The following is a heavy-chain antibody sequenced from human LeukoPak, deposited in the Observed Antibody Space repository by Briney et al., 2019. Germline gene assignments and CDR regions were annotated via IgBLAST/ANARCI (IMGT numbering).Heavy chain of an antibody. Sequence: RGESLKISCKGSGYSFTSYWIGWVRQMPGKGLEWMGIIYPGDSDTRYSPSFQGQVTISADKSISTAYLQWSSLKASDTAMYYCVRQGYYYDSSAYYSIDYWGQGTLVTVSS. CDR2: IYPGDSDT. CDR1: GYSFTSYW. CDR3: VRQGYYYDSSAYYSIDY. J-gene: IGHJ4*02. V-gene: IGHV5-51*01. D-gene: IGHD3-22*01.